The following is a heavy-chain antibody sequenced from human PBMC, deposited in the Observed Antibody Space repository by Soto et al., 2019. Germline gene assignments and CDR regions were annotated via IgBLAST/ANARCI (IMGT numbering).Heavy chain of an antibody. D-gene: IGHD3-22*01. V-gene: IGHV1-2*02. CDR1: GYTFTGSY. Sequence: ASVKVSCKASGYTFTGSYLYWARQAPGQGLEWMGWINPDGGGTKYAQKFQGRVTVTRDTSISTTYMELSSLRSDDTAVYFCAREGARIYYDSSGSLDYWGQGTLVTVSS. J-gene: IGHJ4*02. CDR3: AREGARIYYDSSGSLDY. CDR2: INPDGGGT.